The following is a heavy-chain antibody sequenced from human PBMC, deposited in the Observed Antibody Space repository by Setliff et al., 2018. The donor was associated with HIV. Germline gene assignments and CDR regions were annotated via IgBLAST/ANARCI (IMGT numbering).Heavy chain of an antibody. J-gene: IGHJ4*02. V-gene: IGHV1-3*01. CDR1: GYTFSTNA. CDR3: ARGSCSGCYLSDY. Sequence: GASVKVSCKAFGYTFSTNAIHWVRQAPGQRLEWMGYINAGDDNTRYSEKFQGRVTITRDTSANTAYMELSSLRSEDTAVYYCARGSCSGCYLSDYWGLGTXXXVSS. CDR2: INAGDDNT. D-gene: IGHD6-19*01.